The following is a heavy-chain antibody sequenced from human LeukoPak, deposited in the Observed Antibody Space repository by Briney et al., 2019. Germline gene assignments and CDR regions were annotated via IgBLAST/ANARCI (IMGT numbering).Heavy chain of an antibody. Sequence: GGSLRLSCAASGFTFSSYAMSWVRQAPGKGLEWVSAISGSGGSTYYADSVKGRFTISRDNSKNTLYLQMNSLRAEDTAVYYCAKDLDFVVVTAIPFDYWGQGTLVTVSS. D-gene: IGHD2-21*02. J-gene: IGHJ4*02. CDR2: ISGSGGST. CDR3: AKDLDFVVVTAIPFDY. CDR1: GFTFSSYA. V-gene: IGHV3-23*01.